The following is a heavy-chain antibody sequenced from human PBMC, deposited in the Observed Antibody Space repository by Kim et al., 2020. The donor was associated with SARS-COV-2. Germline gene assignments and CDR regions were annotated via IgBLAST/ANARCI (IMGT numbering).Heavy chain of an antibody. D-gene: IGHD6-6*01. Sequence: SQKFQGRVTITRDTSASTAYMELSSLRSEDTAVYYCASRGSSAVGEYFQHWGQGTLVTVSS. V-gene: IGHV1-3*01. CDR3: ASRGSSAVGEYFQH. J-gene: IGHJ1*01.